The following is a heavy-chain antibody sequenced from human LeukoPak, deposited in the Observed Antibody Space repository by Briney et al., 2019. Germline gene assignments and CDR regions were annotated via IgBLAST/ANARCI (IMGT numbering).Heavy chain of an antibody. D-gene: IGHD3-22*01. CDR2: IYYTGST. CDR1: GGSVSSGSYY. V-gene: IGHV4-61*01. J-gene: IGHJ4*02. Sequence: SETLSLTCTVSGGSVSSGSYYWTWIRQPPGKGLEWIGCIYYTGSTNYNPSLKSRVTISADTSKNQFSLKLSSVTAADTAVYYCARDEYYYDSRGYSYYFDYWGQGTLVTVSS. CDR3: ARDEYYYDSRGYSYYFDY.